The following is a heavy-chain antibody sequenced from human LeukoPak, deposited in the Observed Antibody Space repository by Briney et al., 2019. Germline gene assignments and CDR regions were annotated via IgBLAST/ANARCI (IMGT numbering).Heavy chain of an antibody. CDR3: ARDPHSVAGKVY. J-gene: IGHJ4*02. CDR1: GFTFSSYG. V-gene: IGHV3-66*01. CDR2: IYSGGST. Sequence: PGGSLRLSCAASGFTFSSYGMSWVRQAPGKGLEWVSVIYSGGSTYYADSVKGRFTISRDNSKNTLYLQMNSLRAEDTAVYYCARDPHSVAGKVYWGQGTLVTVSS. D-gene: IGHD6-19*01.